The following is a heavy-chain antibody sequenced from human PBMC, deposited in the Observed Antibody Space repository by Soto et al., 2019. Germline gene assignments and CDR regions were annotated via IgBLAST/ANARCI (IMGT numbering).Heavy chain of an antibody. CDR3: ARADPDASVGY. V-gene: IGHV4-59*01. CDR2: ISYSGST. CDR1: GGSMSSYY. Sequence: QVQLQESGPGLVKPSETLSLTCTVSGGSMSSYYWNWLRQSPGRGLEWIGYISYSGSTYYNPSLKSRVTIAADTSKNPFSLRMNSMIAADTAVYYCARADPDASVGYWGQGTLVTVSS. D-gene: IGHD2-15*01. J-gene: IGHJ4*02.